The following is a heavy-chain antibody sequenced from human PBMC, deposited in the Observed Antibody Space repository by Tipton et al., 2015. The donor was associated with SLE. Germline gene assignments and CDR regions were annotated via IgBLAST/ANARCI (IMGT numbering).Heavy chain of an antibody. V-gene: IGHV3-15*01. D-gene: IGHD3-16*01. J-gene: IGHJ6*02. CDR2: IKSKTDGGTT. CDR1: GFTFSNAW. Sequence: SLRLSCAASGFTFSNAWMSWVRQAPGKGLEWVGRIKSKTDGGTTDYAAPVKGRFTISRDDSKNTLYLQMNSLKAEDTAVYYCARDWGGGDYYYGMDVWGQGTTVTVSS. CDR3: ARDWGGGDYYYGMDV.